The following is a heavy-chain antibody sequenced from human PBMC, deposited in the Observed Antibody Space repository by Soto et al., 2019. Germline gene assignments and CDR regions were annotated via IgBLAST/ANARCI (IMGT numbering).Heavy chain of an antibody. CDR1: GGSISSSSYY. V-gene: IGHV4-39*01. CDR3: ARQGPPAAGVTPLFNY. J-gene: IGHJ4*02. D-gene: IGHD6-19*01. CDR2: IYYSGST. Sequence: SETLSLTCTVSGGSISSSSYYWGWIRQPPGKGLEWIGSIYYSGSTYYNPSLKSRVTISVDTSKNQFSLKLSSVTAADTAVYYCARQGPPAAGVTPLFNYWGQGTLVTVSS.